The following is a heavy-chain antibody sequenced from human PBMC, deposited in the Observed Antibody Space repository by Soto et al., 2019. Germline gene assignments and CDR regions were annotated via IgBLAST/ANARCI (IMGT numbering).Heavy chain of an antibody. CDR1: GFTVSSDY. D-gene: IGHD5-12*01. CDR3: ARDPGYRTGMIV. Sequence: EVQVVESGGGLVQPGGSLRLSCAASGFTVSSDYMNWVRQAPGKGLEWVSVIYSGGSTYYADSVKGRFTISRDNSKNTLYLQINRLRAEDTAVYYCARDPGYRTGMIVWGRGTKVTVSS. CDR2: IYSGGST. J-gene: IGHJ6*02. V-gene: IGHV3-66*01.